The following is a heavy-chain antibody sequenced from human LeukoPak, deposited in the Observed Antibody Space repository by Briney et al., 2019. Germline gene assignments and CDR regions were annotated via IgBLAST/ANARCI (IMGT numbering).Heavy chain of an antibody. V-gene: IGHV3-53*01. CDR2: IYSGGST. CDR1: GFTVSSNY. Sequence: PGGSLRLSCAASGFTVSSNYMSWVRQAPGKGLEWVSVIYSGGSTYYADSVKGRFTISRDNSKNTLYLQMNSLRADDTAVYYCARGITMVRGALPYYFDYWGQGTLVTVSS. J-gene: IGHJ4*02. CDR3: ARGITMVRGALPYYFDY. D-gene: IGHD3-10*01.